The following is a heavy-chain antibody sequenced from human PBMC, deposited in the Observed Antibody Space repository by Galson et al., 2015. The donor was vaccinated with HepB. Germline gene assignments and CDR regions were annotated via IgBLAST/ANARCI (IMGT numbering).Heavy chain of an antibody. Sequence: SLRLSCAASGFTFSSYPMHWVRQAPGKGLEWVALISYDVTNKHYADSVQGRFTISRDNSKNTLYLQMNSLRPEDTAVYYCTSAVSWYLLDYWGQGTLVTVSS. D-gene: IGHD6-13*01. V-gene: IGHV3-30*04. J-gene: IGHJ4*02. CDR2: ISYDVTNK. CDR3: TSAVSWYLLDY. CDR1: GFTFSSYP.